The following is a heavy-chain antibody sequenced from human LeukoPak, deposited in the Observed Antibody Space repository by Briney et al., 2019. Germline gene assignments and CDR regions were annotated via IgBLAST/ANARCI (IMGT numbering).Heavy chain of an antibody. CDR2: ISYDGSNK. CDR3: ARSGYSGSYYSSGRLNY. V-gene: IGHV3-30-3*01. J-gene: IGHJ4*02. CDR1: GFTFSSYA. D-gene: IGHD1-26*01. Sequence: GGSLRLSCAASGFTFSSYAMHWVRQAPGKGLEWVAVISYDGSNKYYADSVKGRFTISRDNSKNTLYLQMNSLRAEDTAVYYCARSGYSGSYYSSGRLNYWGQGTLVTVSS.